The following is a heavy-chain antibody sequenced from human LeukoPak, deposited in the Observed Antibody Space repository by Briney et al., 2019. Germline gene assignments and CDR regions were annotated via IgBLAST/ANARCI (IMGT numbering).Heavy chain of an antibody. Sequence: KPSETLSPTCAVYGGAFSGYYWSWIRQPPRKGLEWIGEINHSGSTNYNPSLKSRVTISVDTSKNQFSLKLSSVTAADTAVYYCARGEQLVAVFDYWGQGTPVTVSS. V-gene: IGHV4-34*01. J-gene: IGHJ4*02. CDR3: ARGEQLVAVFDY. D-gene: IGHD6-6*01. CDR2: INHSGST. CDR1: GGAFSGYY.